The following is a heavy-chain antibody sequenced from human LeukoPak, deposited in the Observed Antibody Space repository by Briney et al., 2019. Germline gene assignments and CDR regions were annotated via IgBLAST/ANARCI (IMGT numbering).Heavy chain of an antibody. CDR3: ARQAPEWVRGYELPTI. V-gene: IGHV5-51*01. CDR2: IYPGDSDT. D-gene: IGHD5-12*01. Sequence: GESLKIPCKGSGYSFTSYWIGWVRQMPGKGLEWMGIIYPGDSDTRYSPSFQGQVTISADKSISTAYLQWSSLKASDTAMYYCARQAPEWVRGYELPTIWGQGTLVTVSS. CDR1: GYSFTSYW. J-gene: IGHJ4*02.